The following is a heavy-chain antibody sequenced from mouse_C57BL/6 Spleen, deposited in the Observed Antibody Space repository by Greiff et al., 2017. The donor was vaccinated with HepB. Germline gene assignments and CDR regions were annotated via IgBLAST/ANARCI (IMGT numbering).Heavy chain of an antibody. V-gene: IGHV1-7*01. CDR1: GYTFTSYW. Sequence: VQRVESGAELAKPGASVKLSCKASGYTFTSYWMHWVKQRPGQGLEWIGYINPSSGYTKYNQKFKDKATLTADKSSSTAYMQLSSLTYEDSAVYYCAPYDYGLDYWGQGTTLTVSS. J-gene: IGHJ2*01. CDR2: INPSSGYT. D-gene: IGHD2-4*01. CDR3: APYDYGLDY.